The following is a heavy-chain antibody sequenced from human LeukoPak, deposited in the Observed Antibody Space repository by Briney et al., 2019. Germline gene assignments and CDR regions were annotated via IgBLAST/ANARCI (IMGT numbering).Heavy chain of an antibody. CDR1: GGSISSSNW. J-gene: IGHJ5*02. CDR3: AMRGFLPSNNWFDP. V-gene: IGHV4-4*02. CDR2: IYHSGST. D-gene: IGHD3-10*01. Sequence: SGTLSLTCAVSGGSISSSNWWSWVRQPPGKGLEWIGEIYHSGSTNYNPSLKSRVTISVDKSKNQFSLKLSSVTAADTAVYYCAMRGFLPSNNWFDPWGQGTLVTVSS.